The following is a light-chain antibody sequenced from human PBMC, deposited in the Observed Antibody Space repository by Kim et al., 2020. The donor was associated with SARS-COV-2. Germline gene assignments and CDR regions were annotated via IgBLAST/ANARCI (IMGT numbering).Light chain of an antibody. CDR1: SSNIGAGYD. V-gene: IGLV1-40*01. CDR2: GNT. CDR3: QSYDSSLRGGE. Sequence: QSVLTQPPSVSGAPGQRVTISCTGSSSNIGAGYDVHWYQQLPGTAPKLLIYGNTNRPSGVPDRFSGSKSGTSASLAITGLQAEDEADYHCQSYDSSLRGGEFGGGTQLTVL. J-gene: IGLJ3*02.